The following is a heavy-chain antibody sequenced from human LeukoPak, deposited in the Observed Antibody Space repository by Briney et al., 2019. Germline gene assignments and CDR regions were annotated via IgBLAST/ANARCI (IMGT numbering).Heavy chain of an antibody. CDR1: GYTFTSNG. Sequence: ASVKVSCKASGYTFTSNGISWVRQAPGQGLEWMGWISAYNGNTNYAQKLQGRVTMTTDTSTSTAYMELRSLRSDDTAVYYCASYPFYGSGRNYYYYYGMDVWGQGTTVTVSS. CDR3: ASYPFYGSGRNYYYYYGMDV. D-gene: IGHD3-10*01. V-gene: IGHV1-18*01. CDR2: ISAYNGNT. J-gene: IGHJ6*02.